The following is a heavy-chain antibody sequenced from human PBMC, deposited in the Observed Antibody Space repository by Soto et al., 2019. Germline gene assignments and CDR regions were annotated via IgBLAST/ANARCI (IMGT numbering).Heavy chain of an antibody. V-gene: IGHV3-66*01. D-gene: IGHD6-19*01. CDR3: ARGSRRAVAGLSFDY. CDR2: IYSGGST. J-gene: IGHJ4*02. Sequence: EVQLVESGGGLVQPGGSLRLSCAASGFTVSSNYMSWVRQAPGKGLEWVSVIYSGGSTYYADSMKGRFTISRDNAKTTLYLQINSLRAEATAVYYCARGSRRAVAGLSFDYWGQGTLVTVSS. CDR1: GFTVSSNY.